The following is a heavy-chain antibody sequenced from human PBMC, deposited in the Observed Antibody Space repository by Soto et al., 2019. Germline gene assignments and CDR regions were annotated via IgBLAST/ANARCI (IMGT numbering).Heavy chain of an antibody. D-gene: IGHD2-2*01. J-gene: IGHJ6*02. CDR2: IYYSGST. V-gene: IGHV4-39*02. CDR3: AKEHIVVVPAARKPADYHYGMDV. Sequence: SLTCTVSGGSISSSSYYWGWIRQPPGKGLECIGSIYYSGSTYYNPSLKSRVTISVDTSKNQFSLKLSSVTAADTAVYYSAKEHIVVVPAARKPADYHYGMDVWGQGTRVTVSS. CDR1: GGSISSSSYY.